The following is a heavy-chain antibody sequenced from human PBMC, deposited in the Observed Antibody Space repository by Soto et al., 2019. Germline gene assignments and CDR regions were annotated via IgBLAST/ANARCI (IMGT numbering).Heavy chain of an antibody. D-gene: IGHD3-22*01. CDR3: AKAYYYDSSGYYYDY. J-gene: IGHJ4*02. CDR1: GFTFSSYA. CDR2: ISGSGGST. Sequence: PGGSLRLSCAASGFTFSSYAMSWGRQAPGKGLEWVSAISGSGGSTYYADSVKGRFTISRDNSKNTPYLQMNSLRAEDTAVYYCAKAYYYDSSGYYYDYWGQGTLVTVSS. V-gene: IGHV3-23*01.